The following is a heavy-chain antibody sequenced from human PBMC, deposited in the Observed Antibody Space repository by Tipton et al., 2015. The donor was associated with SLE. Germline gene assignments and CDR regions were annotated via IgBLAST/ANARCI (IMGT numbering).Heavy chain of an antibody. D-gene: IGHD3-16*02. J-gene: IGHJ4*02. CDR1: GYTFTGYY. V-gene: IGHV1-2*02. CDR2: INPNSGGT. CDR3: ARDPYDYIWGSCRDYFDY. Sequence: QSGAEVKKPGASVKVSCKASGYTFTGYYMHWVRQAPGQGLEWMGWINPNSGGTNYAQKFQGRVTMTRDTSISTAYMELSRLRSDDTAVYYCARDPYDYIWGSCRDYFDYWGQGTLVTVSS.